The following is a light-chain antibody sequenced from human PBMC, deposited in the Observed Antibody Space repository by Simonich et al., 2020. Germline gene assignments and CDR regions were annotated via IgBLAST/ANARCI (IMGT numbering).Light chain of an antibody. CDR2: KVS. CDR3: MKGTHSRQFT. V-gene: IGKV2-30*02. J-gene: IGKJ3*01. CDR1: QILVHSDGNTY. Sequence: DVMPQSPLSLPVTLGQPPSISCRCIQILVHSDGNTYLNWFQQRPGQSTRRLIDKVSNREAGGQDRIRSRGSGTDDTLKNRRMEGEDVGVDKSMKGTHSRQFTFGPRTKVEIK.